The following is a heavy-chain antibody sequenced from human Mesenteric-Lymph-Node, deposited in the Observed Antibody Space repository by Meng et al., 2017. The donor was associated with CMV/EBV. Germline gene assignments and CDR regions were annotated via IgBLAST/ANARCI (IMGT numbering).Heavy chain of an antibody. J-gene: IGHJ3*02. CDR3: ARRVLNWSAFDI. D-gene: IGHD1-20*01. CDR1: GGSFSGYF. V-gene: IGHV4-34*01. CDR2: ISYSGSA. Sequence: SETLSLTCAVYGGSFSGYFWGWIRLPPGKGLEWIGSISYSGSAYYSPSLKSRVTISRDTSKNQLSLKLSSVTAADTSVYYCARRVLNWSAFDIWGQGTMVTVSS.